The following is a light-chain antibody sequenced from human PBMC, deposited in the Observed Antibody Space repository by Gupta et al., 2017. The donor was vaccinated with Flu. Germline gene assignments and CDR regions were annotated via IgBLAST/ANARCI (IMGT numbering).Light chain of an antibody. Sequence: RVAISCSGGSSNVGSDYVYWYQLLPGTAPKLLIYKDDRRPSGVPDRFSGSKSGTSASLAISGLRSEDEADYYCSAWDNRLSGYVFGAGTWLTVL. J-gene: IGLJ1*01. CDR2: KDD. CDR3: SAWDNRLSGYV. CDR1: SSNVGSDY. V-gene: IGLV1-47*01.